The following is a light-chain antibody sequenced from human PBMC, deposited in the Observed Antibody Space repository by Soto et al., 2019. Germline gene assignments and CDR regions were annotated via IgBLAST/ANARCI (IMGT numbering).Light chain of an antibody. V-gene: IGLV2-23*03. Sequence: LTQPASVSGSPGQSITISCTGTSSDVGSYNLVSWYQQHPGKAPKLMIYEGSKRPSGVSNRFSGSKSGNTASLTISGLQAEDEADYYCCSYAGSSTFAYVFGTGTKVTVL. CDR3: CSYAGSSTFAYV. J-gene: IGLJ1*01. CDR2: EGS. CDR1: SSDVGSYNL.